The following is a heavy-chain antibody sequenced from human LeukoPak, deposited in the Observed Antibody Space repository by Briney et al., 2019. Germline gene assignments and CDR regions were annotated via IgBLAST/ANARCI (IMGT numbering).Heavy chain of an antibody. Sequence: PGGSLRLSCVASGFTFSSSGMHWARQAPGRGPEWVAFIQYNETKTYYADSVKGRFTISRDTSKNTLYLQMNSLRADDTAVYYCAKGAFVRLGELSPYWGQGTLVTVSS. CDR3: AKGAFVRLGELSPY. CDR1: GFTFSSSG. V-gene: IGHV3-30*02. J-gene: IGHJ4*02. D-gene: IGHD3-16*02. CDR2: IQYNETKT.